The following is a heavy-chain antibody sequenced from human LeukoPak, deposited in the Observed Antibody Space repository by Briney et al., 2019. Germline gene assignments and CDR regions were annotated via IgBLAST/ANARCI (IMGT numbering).Heavy chain of an antibody. CDR1: GYTFRQYS. Sequence: AASVKVSCKASGYTFRQYSMSWVRQAPGKGLEWMGWLSPSHTTRVYAQQFQGRVTMTADTNTNTVSMELRSLTSDDTAVYFCARDYILTLETENGDGFAIWGQGTVVSVSS. CDR3: ARDYILTLETENGDGFAI. CDR2: LSPSHTTR. D-gene: IGHD3-9*01. V-gene: IGHV1-18*01. J-gene: IGHJ3*02.